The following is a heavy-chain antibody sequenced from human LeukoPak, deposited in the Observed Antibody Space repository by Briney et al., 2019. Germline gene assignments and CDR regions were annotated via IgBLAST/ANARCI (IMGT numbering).Heavy chain of an antibody. CDR2: INTGNGNT. V-gene: IGHV1-3*04. Sequence: ASVKVSCKVSGYTFTSYTIHWVRQAPGQRLEWMGWINTGNGNTEYSQKFQGRVTVTTDTSASTAYMELSSPRSEHTAVYYCARCGYSDAWSCDHWGQGTLVTVSS. CDR3: ARCGYSDAWSCDH. CDR1: GYTFTSYT. J-gene: IGHJ5*02. D-gene: IGHD5-18*01.